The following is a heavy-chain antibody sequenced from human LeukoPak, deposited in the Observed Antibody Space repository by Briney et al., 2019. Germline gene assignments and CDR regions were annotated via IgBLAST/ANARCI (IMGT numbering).Heavy chain of an antibody. Sequence: SETLSLTCAVYGGSFSGYYWSWIRQPPGKGLEWIGEINHSGSTNYNPSLKSRATISVDTSKNQFSLKLSSVTAADTAVYYCASLRGGDGYNPFDYWGQGTLVTVSS. V-gene: IGHV4-34*01. CDR1: GGSFSGYY. J-gene: IGHJ4*02. D-gene: IGHD3-16*01. CDR2: INHSGST. CDR3: ASLRGGDGYNPFDY.